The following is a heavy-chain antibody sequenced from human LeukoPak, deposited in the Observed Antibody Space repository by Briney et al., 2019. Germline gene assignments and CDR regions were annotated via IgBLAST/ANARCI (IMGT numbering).Heavy chain of an antibody. Sequence: PSETLSLTCTVSGGSISSSSYYWGWIRQPPGKGLEWIGSIYYSGSTYYNPSLKSRVTISVDTSKNQFSLKLSSVTAADTAVYYCARHPVAVAAPGVAFDYWGQGTLVTVSS. CDR2: IYYSGST. CDR3: ARHPVAVAAPGVAFDY. V-gene: IGHV4-39*01. D-gene: IGHD6-19*01. CDR1: GGSISSSSYY. J-gene: IGHJ4*02.